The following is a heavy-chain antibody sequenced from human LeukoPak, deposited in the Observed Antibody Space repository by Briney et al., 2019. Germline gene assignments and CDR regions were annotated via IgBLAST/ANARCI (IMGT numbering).Heavy chain of an antibody. CDR2: ISGSGGST. CDR1: GFSFSKYR. Sequence: GGSLRLSCAASGFSFSKYRMSWVRQAPGKGLEWVSAISGSGGSTYYADSVKGRFTISRDNSKNTLYLQMNSLRAEDTAVYYCAKGSYSGSYLFDYWGQGTLVTVSS. D-gene: IGHD1-26*01. J-gene: IGHJ4*02. CDR3: AKGSYSGSYLFDY. V-gene: IGHV3-23*01.